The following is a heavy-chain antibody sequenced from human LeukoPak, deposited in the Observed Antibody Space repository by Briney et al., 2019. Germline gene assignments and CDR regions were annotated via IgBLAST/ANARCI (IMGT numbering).Heavy chain of an antibody. CDR1: GGSISSYY. D-gene: IGHD5-18*01. CDR2: IYYSGST. Sequence: SETLSLTRTVSGGSISSYYWSWIRQPPGKGLEWIGYIYYSGSTNYNPSLKSRVTISVDTSKNQFSLKLSSVTAADTAVYYCARDSRYSFDYWGQGTLVTVSS. CDR3: ARDSRYSFDY. V-gene: IGHV4-59*01. J-gene: IGHJ4*02.